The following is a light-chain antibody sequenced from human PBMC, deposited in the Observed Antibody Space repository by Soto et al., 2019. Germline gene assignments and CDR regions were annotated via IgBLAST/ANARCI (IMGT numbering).Light chain of an antibody. V-gene: IGKV4-1*01. CDR3: QQYNNWPPWT. CDR2: DAS. J-gene: IGKJ1*01. CDR1: KSVLYSSNNKNY. Sequence: DIVITQSPDALAVSRGGRATINCKSSKSVLYSSNNKNYLAWYQQKPGPAPRLLMYDASTRATGIPARFSGSGSGTEFTLTISSLQSEDFAVYYCQQYNNWPPWTFGQGTKVDIK.